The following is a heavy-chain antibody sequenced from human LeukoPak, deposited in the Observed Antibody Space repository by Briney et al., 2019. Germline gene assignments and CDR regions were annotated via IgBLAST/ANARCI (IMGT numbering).Heavy chain of an antibody. CDR1: GFTFSIYG. V-gene: IGHV3-23*01. CDR2: ITPGSGGST. D-gene: IGHD2-21*02. Sequence: GSLRLSCAVSGFTFSIYGMSWVRQAPGKGPEWVSAITPGSGGSTYYADSVKGRFTISRDNSKNTLYLQMNSLRAEDTAVYYCAKAFMVVTADDAFDIWGQGTMVTVSS. J-gene: IGHJ3*02. CDR3: AKAFMVVTADDAFDI.